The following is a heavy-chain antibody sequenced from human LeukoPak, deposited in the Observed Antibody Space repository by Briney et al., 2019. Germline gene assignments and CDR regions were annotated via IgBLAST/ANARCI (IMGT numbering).Heavy chain of an antibody. CDR2: LSAYNGNT. J-gene: IGHJ6*02. Sequence: ASVKVSCKASGYTFTSYGSSWVRQAPGQGLEWMGWLSAYNGNTNYAQKLQGRVTMTTDTSTSTAYMELRSLRSDDTAVYYCARGPPYYDFWSGYSYYGMDVWGQGTTVTVSS. CDR1: GYTFTSYG. D-gene: IGHD3-3*01. CDR3: ARGPPYYDFWSGYSYYGMDV. V-gene: IGHV1-18*01.